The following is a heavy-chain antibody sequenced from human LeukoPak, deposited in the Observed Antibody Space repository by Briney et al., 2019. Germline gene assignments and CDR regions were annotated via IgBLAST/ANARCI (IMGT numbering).Heavy chain of an antibody. CDR2: ISYDGSNK. CDR3: ARGDARGYCSGVTCYVGSYYFYGMDV. J-gene: IGHJ6*02. V-gene: IGHV3-30-3*01. Sequence: GRSLRLSCAASGFTFSSYAMHWVRQAPGKGLEWVAVISYDGSNKYYADSVKGRFTTSRDNAKNSVYLQMNNLRADDTGIYYCARGDARGYCSGVTCYVGSYYFYGMDVWGQGTTVTVSS. D-gene: IGHD2-15*01. CDR1: GFTFSSYA.